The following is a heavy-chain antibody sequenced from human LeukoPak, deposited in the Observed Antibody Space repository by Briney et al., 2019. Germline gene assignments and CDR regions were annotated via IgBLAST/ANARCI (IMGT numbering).Heavy chain of an antibody. V-gene: IGHV3-23*01. CDR2: ISGSGGST. CDR3: AKGALSRSPLWRLGPFDY. Sequence: GGSLRLSCAASGFTFSSYGMSWVRQAPGKGLEWVSAISGSGGSTYYADSVKGRFTISRDNSKNTLYLQMNSLRAEDTAVYYCAKGALSRSPLWRLGPFDYWGQGTLVTVSS. CDR1: GFTFSSYG. D-gene: IGHD2-21*01. J-gene: IGHJ4*02.